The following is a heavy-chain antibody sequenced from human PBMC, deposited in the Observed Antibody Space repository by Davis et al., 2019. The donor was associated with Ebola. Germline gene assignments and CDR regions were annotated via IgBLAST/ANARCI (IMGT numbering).Heavy chain of an antibody. D-gene: IGHD5-18*01. V-gene: IGHV3-74*01. CDR3: ARGYSYGFDY. J-gene: IGHJ4*02. CDR1: GFTFDDYA. Sequence: GESLKISCAASGFTFDDYAMHWVRQAPGKGPVWVSRINSDGSSTSYADSVKGRFTISRDNAKNTLYLQMNSLRAEDTAVYYCARGYSYGFDYWGQGTLVTVSS. CDR2: INSDGSST.